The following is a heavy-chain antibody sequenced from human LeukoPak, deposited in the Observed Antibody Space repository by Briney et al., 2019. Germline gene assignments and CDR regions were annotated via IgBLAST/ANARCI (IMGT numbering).Heavy chain of an antibody. CDR1: GFTFSSYE. CDR2: ISSSGSTI. Sequence: GGSLRLSCAASGFTFSSYEMNWVRQAPGKGLEWVSYISSSGSTIYYADSVKGRFTISRDNAKNSLYLQMSSLRAEDTAVYYCAREVEYAFDIWGQGTMVTVSS. J-gene: IGHJ3*02. V-gene: IGHV3-48*03. CDR3: AREVEYAFDI.